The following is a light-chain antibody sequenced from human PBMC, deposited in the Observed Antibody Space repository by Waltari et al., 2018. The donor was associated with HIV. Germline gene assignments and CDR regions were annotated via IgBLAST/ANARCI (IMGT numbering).Light chain of an antibody. CDR3: KQYYRSPFS. Sequence: DIVMTQYPHSLAVSLGDRATINCKSSQNVLYVSNNKNYLAWYQQKPGKLPKLLIYWASRRQYGVPDRFSGGGAGTDFILTISILQAEDVATYYCKQYYRSPFSFGQRTKLE. CDR1: QNVLYVSNNKNY. V-gene: IGKV4-1*01. CDR2: WAS. J-gene: IGKJ2*03.